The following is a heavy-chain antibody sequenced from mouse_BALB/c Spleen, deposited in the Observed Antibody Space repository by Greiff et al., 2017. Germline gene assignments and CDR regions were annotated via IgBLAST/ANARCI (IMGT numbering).Heavy chain of an antibody. V-gene: IGHV5-15*02. CDR3: ARFDGYPPY. CDR2: ISNLAYSI. CDR1: GFTFSDYG. D-gene: IGHD2-3*01. J-gene: IGHJ3*01. Sequence: EVQLVESGGGLVQPGGSRKLSCAASGFTFSDYGMAWVRQAPGKGPEWVAFISNLAYSIYYADTVTGRFTISRENAKNTLYLEMSSLRSEDTAMYYCARFDGYPPYWGQGTLVTVSA.